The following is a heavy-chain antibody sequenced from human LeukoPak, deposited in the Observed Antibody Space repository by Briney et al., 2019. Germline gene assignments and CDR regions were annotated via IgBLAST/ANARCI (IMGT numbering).Heavy chain of an antibody. D-gene: IGHD3-9*01. CDR3: AKAGPRYFDWLFDY. CDR2: ISSSSSYI. Sequence: PGGSLRLSCAASGFTFSSYSMEWVRQAPGKGLEWVSSISSSSSYIYYADSVKCRFTISRDNSKNTLYLQMNSLRAEDTAVYYCAKAGPRYFDWLFDYWGQGTLVTVSS. J-gene: IGHJ4*02. CDR1: GFTFSSYS. V-gene: IGHV3-21*04.